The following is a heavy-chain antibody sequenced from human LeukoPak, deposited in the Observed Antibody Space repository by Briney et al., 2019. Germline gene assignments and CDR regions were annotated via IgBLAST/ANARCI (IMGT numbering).Heavy chain of an antibody. V-gene: IGHV3-23*01. J-gene: IGHJ6*04. CDR2: ISGSGGNI. D-gene: IGHD3-10*02. CDR3: AELGITMIGGV. Sequence: GSLRLSCAASGFTFSRHGMSWVRPAPGQGLEWVSTISGSGGNIYYADSVKGRFTISRDNAKNSLYLQMNSLRAEDTAVYYCAELGITMIGGVWGKGTTVTISS. CDR1: GFTFSRHG.